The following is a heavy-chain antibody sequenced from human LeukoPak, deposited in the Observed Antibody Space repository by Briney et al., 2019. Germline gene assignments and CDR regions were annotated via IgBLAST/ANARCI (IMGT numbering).Heavy chain of an antibody. CDR2: IYYSGST. Sequence: PSETLSLTCTVSGGSISSSSYYWGWIRQPPGKGLEWIGSIYYSGSTYYNPSLKSRATISVDTSKNQFSLKLSSVTAADTAVYYCARFSYYYDSSGYYNFDYWGQGTLVTVSS. CDR1: GGSISSSSYY. V-gene: IGHV4-39*07. D-gene: IGHD3-22*01. CDR3: ARFSYYYDSSGYYNFDY. J-gene: IGHJ4*02.